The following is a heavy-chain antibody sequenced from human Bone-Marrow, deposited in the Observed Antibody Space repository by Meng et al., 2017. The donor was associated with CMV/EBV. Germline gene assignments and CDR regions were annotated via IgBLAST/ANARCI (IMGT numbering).Heavy chain of an antibody. CDR1: GFSFSNSD. D-gene: IGHD2/OR15-2a*01. V-gene: IGHV3-35*01. CDR3: AKEYYAKNYYYYYGMDV. CDR2: VSRNDNKT. J-gene: IGHJ6*02. Sequence: GESLKISCAGSGFSFSNSDLNWVHQAPGKGLEWASGVSRNDNKTHHVKSVRGRCIISRDNSKNTLYLQMNSLRAEDTAVYYCAKEYYAKNYYYYYGMDVWGQGTTVTVSS.